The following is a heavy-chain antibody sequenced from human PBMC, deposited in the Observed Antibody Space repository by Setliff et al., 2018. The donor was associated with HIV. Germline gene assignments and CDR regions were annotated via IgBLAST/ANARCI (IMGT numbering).Heavy chain of an antibody. V-gene: IGHV1-69*13. D-gene: IGHD3-10*01. Sequence: GASVKVSCKASGGTFSNYAISWVRQAPGQGLEWMGGIIPIFGAAKYAQKFQGRVTITADESTSIAYMELSSLRSEDTAVYYCARGRLLWSGSYYYYYMDVWAKGPRSPS. J-gene: IGHJ6*03. CDR3: ARGRLLWSGSYYYYYMDV. CDR2: IIPIFGAA. CDR1: GGTFSNYA.